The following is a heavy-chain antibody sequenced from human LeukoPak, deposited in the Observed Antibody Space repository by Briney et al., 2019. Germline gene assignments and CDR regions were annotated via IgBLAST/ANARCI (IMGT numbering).Heavy chain of an antibody. CDR3: ARDSSGWWAGADY. Sequence: GGSLRLSCAASGFTFSSYAMSWVRQAPGKGLEWVSGISSSGSGGSTYYADSVKGRFTISRDNSKNTLYLQINSVRAEDTAVYYCARDSSGWWAGADYWGQGTLVTVSS. CDR2: ISSSGSGGST. D-gene: IGHD6-19*01. J-gene: IGHJ4*02. V-gene: IGHV3-23*01. CDR1: GFTFSSYA.